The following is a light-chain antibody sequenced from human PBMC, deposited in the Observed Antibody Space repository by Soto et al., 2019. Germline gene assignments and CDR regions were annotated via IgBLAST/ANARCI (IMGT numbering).Light chain of an antibody. CDR3: QQYNSYSLT. Sequence: DIQMTQSTSTLSGSVGDRVTITCRASQTISSWLAWYQQKPGKAPKLLIYKASTLKSGVPSRFSGSGSGTEFTLTISSLQPGDFATYYCQQYNSYSLTFGQGTKVDIK. J-gene: IGKJ1*01. V-gene: IGKV1-5*03. CDR1: QTISSW. CDR2: KAS.